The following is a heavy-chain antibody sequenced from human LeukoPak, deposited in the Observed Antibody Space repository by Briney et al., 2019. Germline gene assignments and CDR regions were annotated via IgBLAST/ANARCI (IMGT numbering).Heavy chain of an antibody. CDR2: INRDGSTT. D-gene: IGHD3-10*01. V-gene: IGHV3-74*03. Sequence: GGSLRLSCAASGFTFSNYWVHWFRQAPGKGLVWVSRINRDGSTTKYAGSVKGRFTVSRDNAKNSLNLQMSSLRAEDTVVYYCARDKKSGESSEIDYWGQGTLVTVSS. CDR3: ARDKKSGESSEIDY. J-gene: IGHJ4*02. CDR1: GFTFSNYW.